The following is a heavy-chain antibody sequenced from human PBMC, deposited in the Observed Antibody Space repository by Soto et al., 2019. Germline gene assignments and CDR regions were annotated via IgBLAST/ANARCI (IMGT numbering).Heavy chain of an antibody. CDR2: ISAYNGNT. V-gene: IGHV1-18*04. D-gene: IGHD2-21*02. CDR3: ASSPLYTVTAYSSLP. Sequence: APVMVSCKAAGYTFTSYGISWVRQAPGQGLEWMGWISAYNGNTNYAQKLQGRVTMTTDTSTSTAYMELRSLRSDDTAVYYCASSPLYTVTAYSSLPRCKGTFGTV. J-gene: IGHJ5*02. CDR1: GYTFTSYG.